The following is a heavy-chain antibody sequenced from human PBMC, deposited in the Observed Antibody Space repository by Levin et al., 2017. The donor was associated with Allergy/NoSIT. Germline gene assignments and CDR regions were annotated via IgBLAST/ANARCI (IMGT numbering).Heavy chain of an antibody. V-gene: IGHV3-7*03. CDR1: GFTLSHHW. CDR2: IKQNGSEQ. J-gene: IGHJ5*02. Sequence: GGSLRLSCAASGFTLSHHWMTWVRQAPGKGLEWVASIKQNGSEQYYADPLKGRFTISRDNAKNSLFLQMNNLRADDTAVYYCPPPRGFDPWGQGTLVTVSS. CDR3: PPPRGFDP.